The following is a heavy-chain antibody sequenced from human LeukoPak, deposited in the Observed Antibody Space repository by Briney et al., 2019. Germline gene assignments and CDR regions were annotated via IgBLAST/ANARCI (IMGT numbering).Heavy chain of an antibody. CDR3: AKVAPTTAYTIFGVVGYYMDV. Sequence: SQTLSLTCAVAGGSISSDGDSWSWIRQPPGKGLEWIGYIYHSGSAYYNPSLKSRVTISVDRSMNQFSLKLSSVTAADTAVYYCAKVAPTTAYTIFGVVGYYMDVWGKGTTVTVSS. V-gene: IGHV4-30-2*01. D-gene: IGHD3-3*01. CDR2: IYHSGSA. J-gene: IGHJ6*03. CDR1: GGSISSDGDS.